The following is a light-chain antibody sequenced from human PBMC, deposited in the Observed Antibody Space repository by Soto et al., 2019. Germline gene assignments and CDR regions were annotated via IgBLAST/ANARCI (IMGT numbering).Light chain of an antibody. CDR2: EVS. Sequence: QSALTQPASVSGSPGQSITISCTGASSDVGSYNLVSWYQQEPGKAPKLMIYEVSKRPSGVSNRFSGSKSGNTASLTISGLQAEDEADYYCCSYAGSSTVVFGGGTKLTVL. CDR1: SSDVGSYNL. V-gene: IGLV2-23*02. J-gene: IGLJ2*01. CDR3: CSYAGSSTVV.